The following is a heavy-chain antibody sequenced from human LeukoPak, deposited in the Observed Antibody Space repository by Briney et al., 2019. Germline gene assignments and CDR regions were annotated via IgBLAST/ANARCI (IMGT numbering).Heavy chain of an antibody. D-gene: IGHD1-14*01. CDR3: ARALVYDAFDI. CDR2: IYTSGST. J-gene: IGHJ3*02. V-gene: IGHV4-61*02. CDR1: GGSISSGSYY. Sequence: SETLSLTCTVSGGSISSGSYYWSWIRQPAGKGLEWIGRIYTSGSTNYNPSLKSRVTISVDTSKNQFSLKLSSVTAADTAVYYCARALVYDAFDIWGQGTMVTVSS.